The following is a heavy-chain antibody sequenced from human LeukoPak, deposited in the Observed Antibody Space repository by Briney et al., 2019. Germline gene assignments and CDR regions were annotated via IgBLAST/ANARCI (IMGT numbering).Heavy chain of an antibody. CDR3: ASLGGRYPKAHDYDVFDL. Sequence: PSETLSLTCTVSGGSIRNYYWSWIRQPAGKGLEWIGRIYTSGSSNYNPSLKSRVTMSVDTSKNQFSLKLTSVTAADTALYYCASLGGRYPKAHDYDVFDLWGQGTMVTVSS. CDR1: GGSIRNYY. CDR2: IYTSGSS. V-gene: IGHV4-4*07. J-gene: IGHJ3*01. D-gene: IGHD1-26*01.